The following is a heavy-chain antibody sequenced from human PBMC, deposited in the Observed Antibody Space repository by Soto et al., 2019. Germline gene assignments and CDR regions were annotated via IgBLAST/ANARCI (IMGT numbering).Heavy chain of an antibody. D-gene: IGHD5-12*01. CDR2: IWYDGSNK. V-gene: IGHV3-33*01. CDR3: ARVRSGYERMDV. Sequence: PGGSLRLSCAASGFTFSSYGMHWVRQAPGKGLEWVAVIWYDGSNKYYADSVKGRFTISRDNSKNTLYLQMNSLRAEDTAVYYCARVRSGYERMDVWGQGTTVTVSS. CDR1: GFTFSSYG. J-gene: IGHJ6*02.